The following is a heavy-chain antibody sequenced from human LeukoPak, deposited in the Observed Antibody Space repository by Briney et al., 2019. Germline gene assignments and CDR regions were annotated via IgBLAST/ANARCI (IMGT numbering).Heavy chain of an antibody. D-gene: IGHD3-16*01. V-gene: IGHV4-59*01. CDR3: ARDPPGKGALDF. CDR1: GGSLDSFY. CDR2: IYYSGTT. Sequence: PSETLSLTCTVSGGSLDSFYWSWIRQPPGKGLEYIGYIYYSGTTNYDPSLKGRVTISVDMSKNQFSLKLISVTAADTAVYYCARDPPGKGALDFWGRGTLVTVSS. J-gene: IGHJ4*02.